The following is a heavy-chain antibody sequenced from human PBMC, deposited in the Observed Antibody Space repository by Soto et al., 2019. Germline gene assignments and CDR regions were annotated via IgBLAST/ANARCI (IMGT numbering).Heavy chain of an antibody. J-gene: IGHJ4*02. Sequence: GGSLRLSCAASGFTFSSSVMNWVRQAPGKGLEWVSYISGSSSTIYYTDSVKGRFTISRDNAKNSLYLQMNSLRAEDTAVYYCGRAAVDWGQGTLVTVSS. CDR2: ISGSSSTI. V-gene: IGHV3-48*01. CDR1: GFTFSSSV. CDR3: GRAAVD. D-gene: IGHD6-19*01.